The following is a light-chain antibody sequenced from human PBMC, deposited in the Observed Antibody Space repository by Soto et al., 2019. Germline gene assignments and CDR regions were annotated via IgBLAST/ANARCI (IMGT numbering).Light chain of an antibody. CDR1: QSIRRY. CDR3: QQTYSSPRT. CDR2: AAS. J-gene: IGKJ1*01. Sequence: DIQITQSPSSLSASVADRVTITCRASQSIRRYLNWYQQKPGKAPNLLIYAASSLQTGVPSRFTGSGSGTDFTLTISNLQPEDFAVYYCQQTYSSPRTFGQGTKVDIK. V-gene: IGKV1-39*01.